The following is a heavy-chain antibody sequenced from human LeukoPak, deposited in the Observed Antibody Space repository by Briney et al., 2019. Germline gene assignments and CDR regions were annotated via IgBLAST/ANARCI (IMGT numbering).Heavy chain of an antibody. CDR3: ARIITENLRRFDY. V-gene: IGHV4-59*08. J-gene: IGHJ4*02. CDR2: IYYSGST. CDR1: GGSISSYY. D-gene: IGHD1-20*01. Sequence: SETLSLTCTVSGGSISSYYWNWIRQPPGKGLEWIGYIYYSGSTNYNPSLKSRVTISVDTSKNQFSLKLSSVTAADTAVYYCARIITENLRRFDYWGQGTLVTVSS.